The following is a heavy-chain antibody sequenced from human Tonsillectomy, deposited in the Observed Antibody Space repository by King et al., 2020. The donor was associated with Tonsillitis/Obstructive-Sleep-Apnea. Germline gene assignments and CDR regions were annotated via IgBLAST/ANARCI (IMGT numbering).Heavy chain of an antibody. Sequence: ITLKESGPTLVKPTQTLTLTCTFSGFSLTTSGVGVGWIRQPPGKALEWLAIIYWDDDKRYSPSLKSRLTITKDTSKNQVVLTMTNMDPLDTATYYCAHSYCGSSTCRREDVWGKGTTVTVSS. CDR3: AHSYCGSSTCRREDV. D-gene: IGHD2-2*01. CDR2: IYWDDDK. J-gene: IGHJ6*04. V-gene: IGHV2-5*02. CDR1: GFSLTTSGVG.